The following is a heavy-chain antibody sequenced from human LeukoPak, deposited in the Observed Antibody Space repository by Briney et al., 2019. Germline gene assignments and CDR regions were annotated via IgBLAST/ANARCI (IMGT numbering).Heavy chain of an antibody. CDR2: IRYDGSNK. CDR1: GFTFSSYG. CDR3: AKEFSLAATPGRAFDI. D-gene: IGHD2-15*01. V-gene: IGHV3-30*02. Sequence: GGSLRLFCAASGFTFSSYGMHWVRQAPGKGLEWVAFIRYDGSNKYYADSVKGRFTISRDNSKNTLYLQMNSLRAEDTAVYYCAKEFSLAATPGRAFDIWGQGTMVTVSS. J-gene: IGHJ3*02.